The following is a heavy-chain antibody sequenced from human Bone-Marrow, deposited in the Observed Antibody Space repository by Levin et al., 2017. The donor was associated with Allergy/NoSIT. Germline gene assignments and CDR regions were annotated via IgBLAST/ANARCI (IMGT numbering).Heavy chain of an antibody. D-gene: IGHD1-1*01. CDR3: ARSQYTTGTDF. V-gene: IGHV1-2*02. CDR2: INPNSGGT. CDR1: GYTFTDYY. Sequence: GESLKISCEASGYTFTDYYVHWVRQAPGQGLEWMGWINPNSGGTKFAPKFQGRVTMTRDTSISTVYMELSRLTSDDTAVFYCARSQYTTGTDFWGQGTLVTVSS. J-gene: IGHJ4*02.